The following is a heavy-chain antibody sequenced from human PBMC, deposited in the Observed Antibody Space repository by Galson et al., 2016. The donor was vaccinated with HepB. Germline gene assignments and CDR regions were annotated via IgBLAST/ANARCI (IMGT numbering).Heavy chain of an antibody. D-gene: IGHD4-11*01. J-gene: IGHJ4*02. CDR2: ISATGSAI. V-gene: IGHV3-11*01. Sequence: SLRLSCAASGFTFKEYWMSWVRQSPGKGLEWVSYISATGSAIKYSDSVRGRLTIYRDNAKNSLYLQMHSLGDEDTAIYYCARDGDYSFPFDFWGRGTLVTVSS. CDR3: ARDGDYSFPFDF. CDR1: GFTFKEYW.